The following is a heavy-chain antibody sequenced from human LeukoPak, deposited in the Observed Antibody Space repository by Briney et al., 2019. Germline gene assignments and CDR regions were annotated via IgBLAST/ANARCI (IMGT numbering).Heavy chain of an antibody. CDR1: AFTYSSCA. CDR3: ARGPYGDYYS. J-gene: IGHJ4*02. V-gene: IGHV3-23*01. Sequence: GGSLRLSCAASAFTYSSCAMSWVPQAPGKGLEWVSAISAGADSTYYADSVQGRFTISRDNSKNTLYLQMGGLRAEDTAVYFCARGPYGDYYSWGQGTLVTVSS. CDR2: ISAGADST. D-gene: IGHD4-17*01.